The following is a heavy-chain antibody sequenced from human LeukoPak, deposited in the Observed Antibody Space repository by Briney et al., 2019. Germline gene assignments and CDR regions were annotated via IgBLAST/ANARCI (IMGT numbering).Heavy chain of an antibody. V-gene: IGHV4-34*01. CDR1: GGSFSGYY. J-gene: IGHJ6*03. Sequence: SETLSLTCAVSGGSFSGYYWSWIRQPPGKGLEWTGEINHSGSTNYNPSLKSRVTISVDTSKNQFSLKLSSVTAADTAVYYCARATGKYSSSEDYYYYYYMDVWGKGTTVTVSS. CDR3: ARATGKYSSSEDYYYYYYMDV. D-gene: IGHD6-6*01. CDR2: INHSGST.